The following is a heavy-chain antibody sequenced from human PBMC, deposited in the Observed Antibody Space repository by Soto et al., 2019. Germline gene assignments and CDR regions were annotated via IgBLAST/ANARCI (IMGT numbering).Heavy chain of an antibody. V-gene: IGHV3-23*01. D-gene: IGHD2-2*01. CDR3: AKFPRKIVVVPAAAFDY. Sequence: EVQLLESGGGLVQPGGSLRLSCAASGFTFSSYAMSWVRQAPGKGLEWVSAISGSGGSTYYADSVKGRFTISRDNSKNTLYLQMDSLRAEDTAVYYCAKFPRKIVVVPAAAFDYWGQGTLVTVSS. J-gene: IGHJ4*02. CDR1: GFTFSSYA. CDR2: ISGSGGST.